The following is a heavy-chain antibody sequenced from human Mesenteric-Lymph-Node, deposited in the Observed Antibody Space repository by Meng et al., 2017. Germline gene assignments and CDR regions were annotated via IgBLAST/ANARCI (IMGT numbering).Heavy chain of an antibody. CDR3: ARVSSGWDYFDY. CDR2: IYYSGST. V-gene: IGHV4-31*03. J-gene: IGHJ4*02. D-gene: IGHD6-19*01. Sequence: QVQLQESGPGLVKPSQTLSLTGTVSGGSVSSGGYYWTWIRQHPGKGLEWFGHIYYSGSTFYNPSLKRRVIISIDTSKNQFSLNLWSVTAADTAVYYCARVSSGWDYFDYWGQGTLVTVSS. CDR1: GGSVSSGGYY.